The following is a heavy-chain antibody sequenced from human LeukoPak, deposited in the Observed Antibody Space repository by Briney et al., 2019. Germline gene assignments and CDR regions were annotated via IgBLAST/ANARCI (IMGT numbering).Heavy chain of an antibody. J-gene: IGHJ4*02. D-gene: IGHD6-19*01. CDR2: IYYTGTT. CDR1: GGSISSYY. CDR3: AREGYASGWIQF. V-gene: IGHV4-59*01. Sequence: SETLSLTCTVSGGSISSYYWSWIRQPPGKGLQWLGYIYYTGTTNYHPSLKRRITISVDMSKNQFSLKLRSVTAADTAVYYCAREGYASGWIQFWGQGTLVTVSS.